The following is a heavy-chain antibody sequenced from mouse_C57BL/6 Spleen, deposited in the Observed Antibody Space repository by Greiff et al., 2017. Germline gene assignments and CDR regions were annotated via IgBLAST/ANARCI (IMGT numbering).Heavy chain of an antibody. J-gene: IGHJ4*01. CDR2: INPGSGGT. CDR3: ARTVYDYDGVYYAMDY. D-gene: IGHD2-4*01. CDR1: GYAFTNYL. Sequence: VQLQQSGAELVRPGTSVKVSCKASGYAFTNYLIEWVKQRPGQGLEWIGVINPGSGGTNYNEKFKGKATLTADKSSRPAYMPLSILTSEDSAVYFCARTVYDYDGVYYAMDYWGQGTSVTVSS. V-gene: IGHV1-54*01.